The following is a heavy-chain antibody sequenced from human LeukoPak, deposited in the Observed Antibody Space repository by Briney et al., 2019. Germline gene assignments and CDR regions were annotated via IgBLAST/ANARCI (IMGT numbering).Heavy chain of an antibody. CDR2: IRGSGGNT. Sequence: GGSLRLSCAASGFTFSSYAMSWVRQAPGKGLEGVSAIRGSGGNTFYADSVKGRFTISRDNSKNTLYLQMNSLRAEDTAVYYCAKDGGDYYDTSGYPDYWGQGPLVTVSS. J-gene: IGHJ4*02. CDR3: AKDGGDYYDTSGYPDY. CDR1: GFTFSSYA. V-gene: IGHV3-23*01. D-gene: IGHD3-22*01.